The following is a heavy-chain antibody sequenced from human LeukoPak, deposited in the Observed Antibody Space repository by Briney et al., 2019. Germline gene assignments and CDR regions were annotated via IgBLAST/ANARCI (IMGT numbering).Heavy chain of an antibody. CDR2: IYYSGST. J-gene: IGHJ5*02. V-gene: IGHV4-59*01. D-gene: IGHD1-26*01. CDR3: ARGGQWELKIMFDP. CDR1: GGSISSYY. Sequence: RTSETLSLTCTVSGGSISSYYWSWIRQPPGKGLEWIGYIYYSGSTNYNPSLKSRVTISVDTSKNQFSLKLRSVTAADTAVYYCARGGQWELKIMFDPWGQGTLVTVSS.